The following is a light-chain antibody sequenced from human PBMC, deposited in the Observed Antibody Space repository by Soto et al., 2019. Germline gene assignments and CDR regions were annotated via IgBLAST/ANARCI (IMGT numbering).Light chain of an antibody. J-gene: IGKJ4*01. V-gene: IGKV1-9*01. CDR2: LAS. Sequence: IQLTQSPSSLSASVGDRVTITCRASQVISKYLAWYQQKPGTAPKLLIYLASPLQGGVPSRFSGSGSGTDFSLTISSLQPEDVATYYCQYLNSFPLTFGGGTKVEIK. CDR1: QVISKY. CDR3: QYLNSFPLT.